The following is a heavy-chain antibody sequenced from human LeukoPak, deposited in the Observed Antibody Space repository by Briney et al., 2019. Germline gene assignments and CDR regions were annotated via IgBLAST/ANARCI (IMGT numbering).Heavy chain of an antibody. CDR3: ARNLWFGESSDAFDM. CDR2: INPKSGGT. D-gene: IGHD3-10*01. Sequence: ASVKVSCKASGYIFTTHYMHWVRQAPGQGLEWMGWINPKSGGTNYAQKFQGRVTMTRDTSISTAYMDMSSLRSDDTAVYYCARNLWFGESSDAFDMWGQGTMVTVSS. V-gene: IGHV1-2*02. CDR1: GYIFTTHY. J-gene: IGHJ3*02.